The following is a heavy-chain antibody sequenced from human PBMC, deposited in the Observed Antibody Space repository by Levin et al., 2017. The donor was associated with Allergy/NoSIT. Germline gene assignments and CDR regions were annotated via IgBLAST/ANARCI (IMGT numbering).Heavy chain of an antibody. Sequence: GGSLRLSCAASGFTFSSYGMHWVRQAPGKGLEWVAVISYDGSNKYYADSVKGRFTISRDNSKNTLYLQMNSLRAEDTAVYYCAKVSHDYSNYGPFDYWGQGTLVTVSS. V-gene: IGHV3-30*18. J-gene: IGHJ4*02. CDR2: ISYDGSNK. CDR3: AKVSHDYSNYGPFDY. CDR1: GFTFSSYG. D-gene: IGHD4-11*01.